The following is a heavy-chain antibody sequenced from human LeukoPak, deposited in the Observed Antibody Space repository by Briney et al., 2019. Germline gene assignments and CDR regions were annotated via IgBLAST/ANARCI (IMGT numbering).Heavy chain of an antibody. D-gene: IGHD2-15*01. CDR2: ISWNSGSI. CDR1: GFTFDDYA. J-gene: IGHJ3*02. CDR3: AKAAGLGYCSGGSCYGADAFDI. V-gene: IGHV3-9*01. Sequence: GGSLRLSCAASGFTFDDYAMHWVRQAPGQGLELVSGISWNSGSIGYADSVKGRFTISRDNAKNSLYLQMNSLRAEDTALYYCAKAAGLGYCSGGSCYGADAFDIWGQGTMVTVSS.